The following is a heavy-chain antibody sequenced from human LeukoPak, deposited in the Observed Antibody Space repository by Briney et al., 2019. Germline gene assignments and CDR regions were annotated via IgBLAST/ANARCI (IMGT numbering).Heavy chain of an antibody. V-gene: IGHV1-58*02. CDR2: IVVGSGNT. CDR1: GFTFTSSA. J-gene: IGHJ3*02. CDR3: AAARWHYDSSGYYSRLVKDAFDI. D-gene: IGHD3-22*01. Sequence: GASVKVSCKASGFTFTSSAMQRVRQARGQRLEWIGWIVVGSGNTNYAQKFQERVTITRDMSTSTAYMELSSLRSEDTAVYYCAAARWHYDSSGYYSRLVKDAFDIWGQGTMVTVSS.